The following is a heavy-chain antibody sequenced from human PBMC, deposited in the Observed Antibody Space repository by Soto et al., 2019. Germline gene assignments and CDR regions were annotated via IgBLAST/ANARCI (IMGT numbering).Heavy chain of an antibody. CDR1: GGSFSGYY. Sequence: ASETLSLTCAVYGGSFSGYYWSWIRQPPGKGLEWIGEINHSGSTNYNPSLKSRVTISVDTSKNQFSLKLSSVTAADTAVYYCARGRFLEWLSRYYYYGMDVWGQGTTVTVSS. CDR2: INHSGST. CDR3: ARGRFLEWLSRYYYYGMDV. V-gene: IGHV4-34*01. D-gene: IGHD3-3*01. J-gene: IGHJ6*02.